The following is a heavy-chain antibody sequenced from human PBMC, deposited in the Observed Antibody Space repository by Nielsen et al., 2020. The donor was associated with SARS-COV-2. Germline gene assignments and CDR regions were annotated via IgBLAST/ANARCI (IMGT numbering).Heavy chain of an antibody. CDR1: GFTFSSFW. CDR2: IKTDGSST. Sequence: GESLKISCAASGFTFSSFWMHWVRQAPGKGLVWVSRIKTDGSSTYHADSVKGRFTISRDNAKNTVYLEMNSLRDEDTAVYYCARCRRPYHLFSGDYYWYFDLWGRGTLVTVSS. V-gene: IGHV3-74*01. CDR3: ARCRRPYHLFSGDYYWYFDL. D-gene: IGHD4-17*01. J-gene: IGHJ2*01.